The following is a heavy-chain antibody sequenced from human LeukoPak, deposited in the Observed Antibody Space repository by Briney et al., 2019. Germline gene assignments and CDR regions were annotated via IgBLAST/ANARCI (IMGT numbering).Heavy chain of an antibody. V-gene: IGHV3-73*01. D-gene: IGHD5-18*01. CDR3: TRRTAIFDY. CDR1: GFTFSGSA. J-gene: IGHJ4*02. CDR2: IRSKANSYAT. Sequence: GGSLRLSCAASGFTFSGSAMHWVRQASGKGLEWVGRIRSKANSYATAYAASVKGRFTISRDDSKNTAYLQMDSLKTEDTAVYYCTRRTAIFDYWGQGTLVTVSS.